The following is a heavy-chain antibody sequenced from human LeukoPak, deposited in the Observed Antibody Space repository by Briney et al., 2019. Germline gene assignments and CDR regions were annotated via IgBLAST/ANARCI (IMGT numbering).Heavy chain of an antibody. V-gene: IGHV4-34*01. CDR3: ARLMVRGVISYYYYYMDV. CDR2: INHSGSA. D-gene: IGHD3-10*01. J-gene: IGHJ6*03. Sequence: ETLSLTCAVYGGSFNGYYWSCIRQPPGKGLEWIGEINHSGSANYNPSLKSRVTISVDTSKNQFSLKLISVTAADTAVYYCARLMVRGVISYYYYYMDVWGKGTTVTISS. CDR1: GGSFNGYY.